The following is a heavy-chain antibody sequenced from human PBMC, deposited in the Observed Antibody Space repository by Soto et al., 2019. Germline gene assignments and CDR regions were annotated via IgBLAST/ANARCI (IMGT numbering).Heavy chain of an antibody. CDR3: AGYCSGGSFYPGSV. D-gene: IGHD2-15*01. CDR1: GGTFSSYA. CDR2: IIPIFGTA. J-gene: IGHJ4*02. V-gene: IGHV1-69*13. Sequence: ASVKVSCKASGGTFSSYAISWVRQAPGQGLEWMGGIIPIFGTANYAQKFQGRVTITADESTSTAYMKLSSLRSEDTAVYYCAGYCSGGSFYPGSVWGQGTLVTVSS.